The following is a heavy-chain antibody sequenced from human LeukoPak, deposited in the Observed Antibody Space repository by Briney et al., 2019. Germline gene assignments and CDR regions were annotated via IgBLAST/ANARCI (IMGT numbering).Heavy chain of an antibody. CDR2: INGGNSDT. J-gene: IGHJ4*02. D-gene: IGHD2-15*01. CDR1: GFTMSNNA. CDR3: AKDLLRWAFDY. Sequence: GGSLRLSCAASGFTMSNNAMSWVRQAPGKGLEWVSAINGGNSDTNYAESVKGRFTISRDNSRNTLYLQMNSLRAEDTAVYYCAKDLLRWAFDYWGQGALVTVSS. V-gene: IGHV3-23*01.